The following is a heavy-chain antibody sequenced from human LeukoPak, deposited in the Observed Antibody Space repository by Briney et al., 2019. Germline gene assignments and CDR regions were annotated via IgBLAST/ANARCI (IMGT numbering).Heavy chain of an antibody. J-gene: IGHJ5*02. Sequence: ASVKVSCKASGYTFTDYYMHWVRQAPGQGLEWMGWINLNSGVTNYPQKFQGRVTMTRDTSISTAYLELSRLRSDDTAVYYCARAAPRDYSGGSWFFDWSDPWGQGTLVTVSS. D-gene: IGHD2-15*01. V-gene: IGHV1-2*02. CDR2: INLNSGVT. CDR1: GYTFTDYY. CDR3: ARAAPRDYSGGSWFFDWSDP.